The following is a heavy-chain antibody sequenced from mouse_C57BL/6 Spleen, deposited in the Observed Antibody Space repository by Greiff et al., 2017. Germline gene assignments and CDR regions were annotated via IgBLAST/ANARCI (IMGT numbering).Heavy chain of an antibody. CDR1: GYTFTSYW. D-gene: IGHD3-2*02. CDR3: TRPAQATGFAY. V-gene: IGHV1-5*01. J-gene: IGHJ3*01. CDR2: IYPGNSDT. Sequence: EVQLQQSGTVLARPGASVKMSCKTSGYTFTSYWMHWVKQRPGQGLEWIGAIYPGNSDTSYNQKFKGKDKLTAVTSASTAYMELSSLTNEDSAVYYCTRPAQATGFAYWGQGTLVTVSA.